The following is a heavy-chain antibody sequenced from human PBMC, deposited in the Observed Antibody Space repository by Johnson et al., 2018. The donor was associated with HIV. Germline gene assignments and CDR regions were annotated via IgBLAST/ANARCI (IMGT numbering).Heavy chain of an antibody. Sequence: VQLVESGGGVVQPGRSLRLSCAASGFTFSNACMSWVRQAPGKGLEWVGRIKSKTDGGTTDYAAPVKGRFTISRHDSKNTLYLQMNSLKTEDTAVYYCTTDLAAVGSGAFDIWGQGTMVTVSS. CDR2: IKSKTDGGTT. D-gene: IGHD6-13*01. CDR3: TTDLAAVGSGAFDI. V-gene: IGHV3-15*01. J-gene: IGHJ3*02. CDR1: GFTFSNAC.